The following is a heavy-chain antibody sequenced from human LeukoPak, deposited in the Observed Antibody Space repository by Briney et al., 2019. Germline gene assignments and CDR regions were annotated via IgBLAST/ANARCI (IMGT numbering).Heavy chain of an antibody. D-gene: IGHD6-13*01. CDR3: ARDWRSSSMDV. V-gene: IGHV3-7*01. J-gene: IGHJ6*03. Sequence: GGSLRLSCAASGFTFSSYWMSWVRQAPGKGLEWVANIKQDGSEKYYVDSVKGRFTISRDNAKNSLYLQMNSLRAEDTTVYYCARDWRSSSMDVWGKGTTVTVSS. CDR2: IKQDGSEK. CDR1: GFTFSSYW.